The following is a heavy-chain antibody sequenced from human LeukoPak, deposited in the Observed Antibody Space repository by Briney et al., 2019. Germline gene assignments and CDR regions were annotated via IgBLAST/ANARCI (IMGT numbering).Heavy chain of an antibody. V-gene: IGHV3-74*01. Sequence: GGSLRLSCEASGFTFSRYWMHWVRHAPGKGLVWVSRVNNDGSGTNYADSVKGRFIISRDNAKNTLYLQMSSLRAEDTAVYYCAREGDVVDTIGSFDYWGQGTLVTVSS. J-gene: IGHJ4*02. CDR3: AREGDVVDTIGSFDY. D-gene: IGHD5-12*01. CDR1: GFTFSRYW. CDR2: VNNDGSGT.